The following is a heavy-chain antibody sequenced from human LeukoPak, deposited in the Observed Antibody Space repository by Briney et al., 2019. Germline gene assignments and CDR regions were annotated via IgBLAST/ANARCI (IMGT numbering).Heavy chain of an antibody. CDR2: ISSSGSTI. D-gene: IGHD3-22*01. CDR3: ARAITYYYDSSGYPLGYYFDY. Sequence: GGSLRLSCAASGFTFSSYEMNWVRQAPGKGLEWVSYISSSGSTIYYADSVKGRFTISRDNAKNSLYLQMNSLRAEDTAVYYCARAITYYYDSSGYPLGYYFDYWGQGTLVTVSS. J-gene: IGHJ4*02. V-gene: IGHV3-48*03. CDR1: GFTFSSYE.